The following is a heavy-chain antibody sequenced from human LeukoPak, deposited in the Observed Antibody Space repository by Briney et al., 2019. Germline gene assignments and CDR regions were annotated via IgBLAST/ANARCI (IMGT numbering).Heavy chain of an antibody. Sequence: GSLRLSCAASGFTFSSYSMNWVRQPPGKGLEWIGSIYYSGSTYYNPSLKSRVTISVDTSKNQFSLKLNSVTAADSAMYYCATTATLDYWGQGTLVTVSS. J-gene: IGHJ4*02. CDR2: IYYSGST. CDR1: GFTFSSYSMN. D-gene: IGHD1-14*01. V-gene: IGHV4-59*05. CDR3: ATTATLDY.